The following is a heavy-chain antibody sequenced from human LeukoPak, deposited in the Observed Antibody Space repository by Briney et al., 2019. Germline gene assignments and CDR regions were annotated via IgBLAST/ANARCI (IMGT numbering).Heavy chain of an antibody. CDR3: AKGAPRRPMDV. CDR1: GFSFSDSY. J-gene: IGHJ6*03. D-gene: IGHD1-1*01. CDR2: ISGSSHDI. V-gene: IGHV3-11*05. Sequence: GGSLRLSCAASGFSFSDSYMSWIRQAPGKGLEWVSYISGSSHDINYADSVKGRFTISRDNSKNTLYLQMNSLRAEDTAVYYCAKGAPRRPMDVWGKGTTVTVSS.